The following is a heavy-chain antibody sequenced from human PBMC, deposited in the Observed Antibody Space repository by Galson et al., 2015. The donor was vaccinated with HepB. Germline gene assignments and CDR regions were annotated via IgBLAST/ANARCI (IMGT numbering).Heavy chain of an antibody. CDR3: ARDSHPALLWFGELSGGSQHVWFDP. V-gene: IGHV3-21*01. J-gene: IGHJ5*02. Sequence: SLRLSCAASGFTFSSYSMNWVRQAPGKGLEWVSSISSSSSYIYYADSVKGRFTISRDNAKNSLYLQMNSLRAEDTAVYYCARDSHPALLWFGELSGGSQHVWFDPWGQGTLVTVSS. CDR1: GFTFSSYS. D-gene: IGHD3-10*01. CDR2: ISSSSSYI.